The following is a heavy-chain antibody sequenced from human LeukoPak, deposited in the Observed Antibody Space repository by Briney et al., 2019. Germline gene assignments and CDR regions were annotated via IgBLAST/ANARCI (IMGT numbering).Heavy chain of an antibody. CDR2: ISYDGSSK. D-gene: IGHD3-16*01. V-gene: IGHV3-30-3*01. J-gene: IGHJ4*02. CDR3: VGEIGPRSFDY. CDR1: GFTFSSYA. Sequence: GGSLRLSCAASGFTFSSYAMHWARQAPGKGLEWVAVISYDGSSKYYADSVKGRFTISKDNSVNALYLQMNSLRLDDTAVYYCVGEIGPRSFDYWGQGTLVTVSS.